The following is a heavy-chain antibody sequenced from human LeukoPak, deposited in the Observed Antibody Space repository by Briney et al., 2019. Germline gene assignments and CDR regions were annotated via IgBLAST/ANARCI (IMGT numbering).Heavy chain of an antibody. CDR1: GFTFSSYA. CDR3: ARGTPDTAMVYFDY. D-gene: IGHD5-18*01. CDR2: ISYDGSNK. V-gene: IGHV3-30-3*01. J-gene: IGHJ4*02. Sequence: PGGSLRLSCAASGFTFSSYAMHWVRQAPGKGLEWVAVISYDGSNKYYADSVKGRFTISRDNSKNTLYLQMNSLRAEDTAVYYCARGTPDTAMVYFDYWGQGTLVTVSS.